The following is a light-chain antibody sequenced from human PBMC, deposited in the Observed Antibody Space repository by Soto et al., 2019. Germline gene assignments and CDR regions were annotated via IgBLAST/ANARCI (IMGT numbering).Light chain of an antibody. V-gene: IGKV3-15*01. CDR1: QSVSSN. CDR3: QQYSDWPLT. CDR2: GAS. J-gene: IGKJ4*01. Sequence: EIVMTQSPATLSVSPGERGALSCRASQSVSSNLAWYQQKPGQAPRLLIYGASTRATGIAARFSGSGSGTDFTLAISSLQSEDFAIYYCQQYSDWPLTFGGGTVVEIK.